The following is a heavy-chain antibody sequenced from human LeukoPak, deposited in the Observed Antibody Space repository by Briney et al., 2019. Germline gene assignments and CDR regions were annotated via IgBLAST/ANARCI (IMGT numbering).Heavy chain of an antibody. CDR3: ARVYSSSWYYFDY. V-gene: IGHV1-69*04. J-gene: IGHJ4*02. D-gene: IGHD6-13*01. CDR2: IIPILGIA. Sequence: SVKVSCKASGGTFSSYAISWVRQAPGQGLEWMGRIIPILGIANYAQKFQGRVTITADKSTSTAYMELSSLRSEDTAVYYCARVYSSSWYYFDYWGQGTLVTVSS. CDR1: GGTFSSYA.